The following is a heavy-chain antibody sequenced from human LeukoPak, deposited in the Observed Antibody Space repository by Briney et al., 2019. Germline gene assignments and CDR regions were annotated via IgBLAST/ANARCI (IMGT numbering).Heavy chain of an antibody. CDR1: GGTFSSYA. Sequence: SVKVSCKASGGTFSSYAISWVRQAPGQGLEWMGGIIPIFGTANYAQKFQGRVTITADESTSTAYMELSSLRSEDTAVYYRAREGYCSGGSCREYFDYWGQGTLVTVSS. CDR2: IIPIFGTA. CDR3: AREGYCSGGSCREYFDY. D-gene: IGHD2-15*01. J-gene: IGHJ4*02. V-gene: IGHV1-69*13.